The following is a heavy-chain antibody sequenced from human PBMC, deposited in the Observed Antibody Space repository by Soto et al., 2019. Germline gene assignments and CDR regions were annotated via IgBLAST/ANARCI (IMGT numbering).Heavy chain of an antibody. CDR3: AGGGGVGVAGSAAFDM. J-gene: IGHJ3*02. CDR2: INPATGAA. Sequence: QLHLVQSGAVVKKPGASVTVSCSASGYPVTAYYMHWVRQAPGRGLEWMGGINPATGAAKYTQTFQGRVTMARDTSPSTVFMELGGLTSEDTAVFYWAGGGGVGVAGSAAFDMWGQGTLVTVSS. V-gene: IGHV1-2*02. D-gene: IGHD3-3*01. CDR1: GYPVTAYY.